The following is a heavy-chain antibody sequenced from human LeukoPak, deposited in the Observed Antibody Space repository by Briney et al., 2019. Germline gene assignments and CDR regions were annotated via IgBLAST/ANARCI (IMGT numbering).Heavy chain of an antibody. CDR2: ISYDGSNK. CDR1: GFTFSSYA. J-gene: IGHJ4*02. CDR3: AKDIASSTSRNFDY. D-gene: IGHD2-2*01. Sequence: GGSLRLSCAASGFTFSSYAMHWVRQAPGKGLEWVAVISYDGSNKYYADSVKGRFTISRDNSKNTLYLQMNSLRAEDMALYYCAKDIASSTSRNFDYWGQGTLVTVSS. V-gene: IGHV3-30-3*01.